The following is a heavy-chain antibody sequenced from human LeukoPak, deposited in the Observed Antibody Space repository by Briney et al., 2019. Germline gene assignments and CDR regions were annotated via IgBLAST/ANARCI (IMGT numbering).Heavy chain of an antibody. V-gene: IGHV3-23*01. CDR3: AKEAHEKDIVVVPAAIITGPYGMDV. Sequence: PGGSLRLSCAASGFTFSSYAMSWVRQAPGKGLEWVSAISGSGGSTYYADSVKGRFTISRDNSKNTLYLQMNSLRAEDTVVYYCAKEAHEKDIVVVPAAIITGPYGMDVWGQGTTVTVSS. CDR1: GFTFSSYA. J-gene: IGHJ6*02. D-gene: IGHD2-2*01. CDR2: ISGSGGST.